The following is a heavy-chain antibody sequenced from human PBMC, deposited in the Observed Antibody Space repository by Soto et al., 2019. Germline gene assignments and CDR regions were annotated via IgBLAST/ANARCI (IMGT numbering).Heavy chain of an antibody. V-gene: IGHV4-61*01. Sequence: XGTLSLTCTVSRGSFSSGRFYWSWIRQPPGKGLEWIGYIYYSGSTNYNPSLKSRVTISVDTSKNQFSLKLSSVTAADTAVYYCARDWDFWSGYYGYYYGMDAWGQGTTVT. CDR1: RGSFSSGRFY. CDR3: ARDWDFWSGYYGYYYGMDA. D-gene: IGHD3-3*01. CDR2: IYYSGST. J-gene: IGHJ6*02.